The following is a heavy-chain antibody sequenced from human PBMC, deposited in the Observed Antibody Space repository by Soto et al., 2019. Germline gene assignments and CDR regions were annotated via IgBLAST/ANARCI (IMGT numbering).Heavy chain of an antibody. J-gene: IGHJ5*02. V-gene: IGHV1-18*01. D-gene: IGHD2-2*01. Sequence: RASVKVSCKTSGYTFSNYGITWVRQAPGQPLEWLGWISLYSDGTNYAQKFQGRVSMTTDTSTTTAYMELRSLRSDDTAVYYCARVVKGAEAWFGPWGQGTLVTVSS. CDR2: ISLYSDGT. CDR1: GYTFSNYG. CDR3: ARVVKGAEAWFGP.